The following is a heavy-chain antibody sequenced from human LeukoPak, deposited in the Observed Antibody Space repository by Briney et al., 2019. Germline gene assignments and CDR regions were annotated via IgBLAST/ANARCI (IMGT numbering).Heavy chain of an antibody. CDR2: IQYDGTNK. Sequence: GGSLRLSCASTFTFIIYGMHWVRQAPGKGLEGVAFIQYDGTNKYYADSVKGRFTISRDNSRNTLYLQMNSLRAEDTAVYYCARDRTAYSYGTLFDYWGQGTLVTVSS. D-gene: IGHD5-12*01. CDR3: ARDRTAYSYGTLFDY. V-gene: IGHV3-30*02. J-gene: IGHJ4*02. CDR1: TFTFIIYG.